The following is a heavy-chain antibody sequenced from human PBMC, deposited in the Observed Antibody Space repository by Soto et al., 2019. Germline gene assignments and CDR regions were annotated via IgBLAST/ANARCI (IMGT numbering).Heavy chain of an antibody. CDR2: IYYSGST. CDR1: GGSISSGGYS. CDR3: AGGAGGSCWRDY. J-gene: IGHJ4*02. V-gene: IGHV4-31*01. D-gene: IGHD2-15*01. Sequence: QVQLQESGPGLVKPSQTLSLTCTVSGGSISSGGYSWSWIRQHPGKGLEWIGYIYYSGSTYYNPSLQTAVTGSVDTSRNQFPLKLSSGAAADTAGYYGAGGAGGSCWRDYWGQGTLVAVAS.